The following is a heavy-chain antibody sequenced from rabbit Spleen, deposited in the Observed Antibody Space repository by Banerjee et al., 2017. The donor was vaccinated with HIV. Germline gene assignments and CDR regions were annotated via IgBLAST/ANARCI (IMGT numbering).Heavy chain of an antibody. J-gene: IGHJ6*01. D-gene: IGHD1-1*01. CDR1: GIDFSSYG. CDR2: IYTANGKT. CDR3: ARDTSSSFSSYGMDL. Sequence: QEQLVESGGGLVTLGGSLKLSCKASGIDFSSYGISWVRQAPGKGLEYIGYIYTANGKTHYASWAKGRFTISKTSSTTVTLQMTSLTAADTATYFCARDTSSSFSSYGMDLWGPGTLVTVS. V-gene: IGHV1S45*01.